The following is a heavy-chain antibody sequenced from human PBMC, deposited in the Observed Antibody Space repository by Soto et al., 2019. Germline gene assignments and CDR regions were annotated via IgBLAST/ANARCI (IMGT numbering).Heavy chain of an antibody. CDR1: SGSISSSNW. D-gene: IGHD6-19*01. CDR2: IYHSGST. CDR3: ARDLGIAVAGTVYPGNWFDP. J-gene: IGHJ5*02. Sequence: SETLSLICAVSSGSISSSNWWGWVGQPQGKGLEWIGEIYHSGSTNYNPSIKSRVTISVDKSKNQFSLKLSSVTAADTAVYYCARDLGIAVAGTVYPGNWFDPWGQGTLVTVSS. V-gene: IGHV4-4*02.